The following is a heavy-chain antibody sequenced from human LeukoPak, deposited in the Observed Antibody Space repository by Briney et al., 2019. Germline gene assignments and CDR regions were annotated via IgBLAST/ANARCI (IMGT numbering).Heavy chain of an antibody. V-gene: IGHV3-21*01. D-gene: IGHD3-9*01. CDR2: ISSSSTYI. CDR1: GFTFRSYT. Sequence: GGSLRLSCAASGFTFRSYTMNWVRQASGKGLEWVSSISSSSTYIYYADSLKGRFTISRDNAKNSLYLQMNSLRAEDTAVYYCARNGYDILTGFSSYYFEYWGQGTLVTVSS. CDR3: ARNGYDILTGFSSYYFEY. J-gene: IGHJ4*02.